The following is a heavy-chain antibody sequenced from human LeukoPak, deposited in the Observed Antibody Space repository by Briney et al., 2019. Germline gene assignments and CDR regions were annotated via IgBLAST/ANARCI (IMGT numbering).Heavy chain of an antibody. CDR1: GFSFSSYA. Sequence: GGSLRLSCAASGFSFSSYAMSWVRQAPGKGLEWVSAISGSGGSTYYADSVKGRFTISRDNSKNTLYLQMNSLRAEDTAVYYCAKDGGYCSNTSCLGSYGMDVWGQGTTVTVSS. D-gene: IGHD2-2*01. J-gene: IGHJ6*02. CDR2: ISGSGGST. V-gene: IGHV3-23*01. CDR3: AKDGGYCSNTSCLGSYGMDV.